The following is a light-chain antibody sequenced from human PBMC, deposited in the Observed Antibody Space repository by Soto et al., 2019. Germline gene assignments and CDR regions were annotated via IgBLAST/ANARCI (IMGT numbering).Light chain of an antibody. CDR3: QQYDNPPLS. CDR1: QDISNY. CDR2: GAS. J-gene: IGKJ3*01. Sequence: DIQMTQSPSSLSASVGDRVTITCQASQDISNYLNWYQQKSGKAPSLLIFGASSLEIGVPSRFRGSGSGTDFTLTISSLQPEDIATYYCQQYDNPPLSFGPGTKVEIK. V-gene: IGKV1-33*01.